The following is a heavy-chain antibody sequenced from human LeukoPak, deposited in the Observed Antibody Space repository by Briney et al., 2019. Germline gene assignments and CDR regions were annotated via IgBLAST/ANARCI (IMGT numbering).Heavy chain of an antibody. D-gene: IGHD2-15*01. CDR2: ISGRGDNT. V-gene: IGHV3-23*01. Sequence: GGSLRLSCAASGFTFSSYAMSWVRQVPGKGLEWVSGISGRGDNTYYADSVKGRFTISRDNSKNTLYLQMNSLRAEDTAVYYCAKDVRYCSGGSCSDAPYYFDYWGQGTLVTVSS. CDR1: GFTFSSYA. CDR3: AKDVRYCSGGSCSDAPYYFDY. J-gene: IGHJ4*02.